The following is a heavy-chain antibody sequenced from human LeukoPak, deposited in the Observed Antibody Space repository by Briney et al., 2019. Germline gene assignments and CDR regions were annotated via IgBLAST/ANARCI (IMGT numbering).Heavy chain of an antibody. V-gene: IGHV3-48*02. CDR2: ISSGSVTR. CDR1: GFTFNTYR. D-gene: IGHD3-16*01. J-gene: IGHJ3*01. Sequence: GGSLRLSCAASGFTFNTYRMNWVRQAPGKGLEWVSYISSGSVTRYYADSVKGRFTITRDNAENSLFLQMNSLRDEDTAVYYCARSLAFDLWGQGTVVSVSS. CDR3: ARSLAFDL.